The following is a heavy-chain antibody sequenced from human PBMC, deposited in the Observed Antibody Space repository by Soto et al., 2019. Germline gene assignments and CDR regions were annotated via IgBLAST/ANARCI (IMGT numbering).Heavy chain of an antibody. D-gene: IGHD2-2*01. CDR3: ARDSEYQLLHYSNGPYYYYGMDV. V-gene: IGHV4-31*03. J-gene: IGHJ6*02. CDR2: IYYSGST. Sequence: PSETLSLTCTVSGGSISSGGYYWSWIRQHPGKGLEWIGYIYYSGSTYYNPSLKSRVTISVDTSKNQFSLKLSSVTAADKAVYYCARDSEYQLLHYSNGPYYYYGMDVWGQGTTLTVSS. CDR1: GGSISSGGYY.